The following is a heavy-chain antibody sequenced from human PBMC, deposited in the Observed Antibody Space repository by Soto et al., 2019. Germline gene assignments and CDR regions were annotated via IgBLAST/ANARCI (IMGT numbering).Heavy chain of an antibody. CDR1: GSTFTSSA. J-gene: IGHJ4*02. Sequence: SVKVSCKASGSTFTSSAMQWVRQARGQRLEWIGWIVVGSGNTNYAQKFQERVTITRDMSTSTAYMELSSLRSEDTAVYYCAAGARQIGSGWLYYFDYWGQGTLVTVSS. CDR2: IVVGSGNT. V-gene: IGHV1-58*02. D-gene: IGHD6-19*01. CDR3: AAGARQIGSGWLYYFDY.